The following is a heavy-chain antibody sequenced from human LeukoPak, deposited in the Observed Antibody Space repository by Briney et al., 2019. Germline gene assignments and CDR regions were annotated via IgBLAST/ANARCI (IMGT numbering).Heavy chain of an antibody. Sequence: LVKVSCKASGGTFSSYAISWVRQAPGQGLEWMGRIIPILGIANHAQKFQGRVTITADKSTSTAYMELSSLRSEDTAVYYCARENGPGIAAAGTRFHFDYWGQGTLVTVSS. CDR1: GGTFSSYA. J-gene: IGHJ4*02. CDR3: ARENGPGIAAAGTRFHFDY. V-gene: IGHV1-69*04. CDR2: IIPILGIA. D-gene: IGHD6-13*01.